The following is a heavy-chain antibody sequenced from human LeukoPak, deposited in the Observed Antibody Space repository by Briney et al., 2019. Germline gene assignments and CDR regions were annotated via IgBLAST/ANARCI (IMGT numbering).Heavy chain of an antibody. CDR3: GSGYSYGYVDY. CDR1: GFTFSSYS. V-gene: IGHV3-21*01. Sequence: PGGSLRLSCAASGFTFSSYSMNWVRQAPGKGLEWISYISSSSSYIYYADFVNGRFTISSDNAKNLLYLQMNSLRADDTAEYYGGSGYSYGYVDYWGQGTLVTVSS. J-gene: IGHJ4*02. CDR2: ISSSSSYI. D-gene: IGHD5-18*01.